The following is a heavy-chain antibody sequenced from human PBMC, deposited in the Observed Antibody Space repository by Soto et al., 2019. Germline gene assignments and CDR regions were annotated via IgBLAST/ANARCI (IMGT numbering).Heavy chain of an antibody. CDR1: GGSISSGGYY. CDR2: IYYSGST. CDR3: ARGSGNYEYYGMDA. J-gene: IGHJ6*02. D-gene: IGHD3-22*01. Sequence: PSETLSLTCTVSGGSISSGGYYWSWIRQHPGKGLEWIGYIYYSGSTYYNPSLKSRVTISVDTSKNQFSLKLSSVTAADTAVYYCARGSGNYEYYGMDAWGQGTTVTV. V-gene: IGHV4-31*03.